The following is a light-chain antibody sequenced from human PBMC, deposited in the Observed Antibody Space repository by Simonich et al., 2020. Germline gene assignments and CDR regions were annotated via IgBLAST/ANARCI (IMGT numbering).Light chain of an antibody. Sequence: QSALTQPASVSGSPGQSITISCTETSSDVGGYNYVSWYQHHPGKAPKLMIYDVSKRPSGVSKRFSGSKSGNTASRTISGLQAEDEADYYCSSYTSSSNLVFGGGTKLTVL. CDR3: SSYTSSSNLV. V-gene: IGLV2-14*03. J-gene: IGLJ2*01. CDR1: SSDVGGYNY. CDR2: DVS.